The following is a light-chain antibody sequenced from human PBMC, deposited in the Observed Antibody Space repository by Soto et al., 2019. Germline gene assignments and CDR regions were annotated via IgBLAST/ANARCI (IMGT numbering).Light chain of an antibody. CDR3: QTWGTGSAIVV. CDR1: SGHSNYA. Sequence: QPVLTQSPSASASLGASVKLTCTLSSGHSNYAIAWHQRQPEKGPRFLMKVNSGGSHIKGDGIPDRFSGSSSGAERYLFISSLQPEDEADYYCQTWGTGSAIVVFGGGTQLTVL. CDR2: VNSGGSH. V-gene: IGLV4-69*01. J-gene: IGLJ7*01.